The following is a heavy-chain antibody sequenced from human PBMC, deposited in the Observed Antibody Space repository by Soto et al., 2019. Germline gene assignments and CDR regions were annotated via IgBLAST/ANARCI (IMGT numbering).Heavy chain of an antibody. V-gene: IGHV3-33*01. CDR1: RFNFSSYG. D-gene: IGHD3-10*01. CDR3: ARDPASDYGIHGAFDY. J-gene: IGHJ4*02. Sequence: QVQLVESGGGVVQPGRSLRISCAASRFNFSSYGMHWVRQAPGKGLEWVAVIWYDGSNKYYADSVKGRFTISRDNPKKTLYLQTNSLRAEHTAVYCCARDPASDYGIHGAFDYWGQGTRVSVSS. CDR2: IWYDGSNK.